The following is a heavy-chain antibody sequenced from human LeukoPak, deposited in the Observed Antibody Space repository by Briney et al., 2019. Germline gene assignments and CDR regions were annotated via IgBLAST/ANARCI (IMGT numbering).Heavy chain of an antibody. CDR1: RFTFSGYT. CDR3: ARDAPSFGDCDGNWFDP. V-gene: IGHV3-48*01. J-gene: IGHJ5*02. Sequence: GGSLRLSRAPSRFTFSGYTMNWVRQAPGKGLEWLGYSSGTGRNIKYADSVTGRFTISRDNAKDTLYLHMNSLRPEDTAVYYCARDAPSFGDCDGNWFDPWGQGTLVIVSP. CDR2: SSGTGRNI. D-gene: IGHD2-21*02.